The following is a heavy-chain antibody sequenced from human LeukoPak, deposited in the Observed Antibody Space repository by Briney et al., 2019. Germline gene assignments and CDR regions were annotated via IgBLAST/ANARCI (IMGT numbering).Heavy chain of an antibody. V-gene: IGHV1-46*01. CDR1: GYTLTSYG. D-gene: IGHD6-19*01. CDR3: ARRIAVARGPYYYYYMDV. J-gene: IGHJ6*03. CDR2: INPSGGST. Sequence: ASVKVSCKASGYTLTSYGINWVRQAPGQGLEWMGIINPSGGSTSYAQKFQGRVTMTRDTSTSTVYMELSSLRSEDTAVYYCARRIAVARGPYYYYYMDVWGKGTTVTVSS.